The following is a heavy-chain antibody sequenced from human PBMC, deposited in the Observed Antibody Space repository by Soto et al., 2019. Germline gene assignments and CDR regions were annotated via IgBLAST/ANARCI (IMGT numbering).Heavy chain of an antibody. V-gene: IGHV3-23*01. D-gene: IGHD2-21*02. J-gene: IGHJ3*01. CDR2: ISGSGGAT. Sequence: GGSLRLSCAASGFTFNTYAMNWVRQAPGKGLEWVASISGSGGATYYADSVKGRFTVSRDTSKNTLFLQMNSLSAEDTAVYYCAKGFIVVVTAIRPDDNFDVWGQGTMVTVSS. CDR3: AKGFIVVVTAIRPDDNFDV. CDR1: GFTFNTYA.